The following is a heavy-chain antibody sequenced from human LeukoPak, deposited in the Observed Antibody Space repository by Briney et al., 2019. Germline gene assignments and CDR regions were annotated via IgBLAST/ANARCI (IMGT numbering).Heavy chain of an antibody. CDR3: AKEWNYYDSSGYANDAFDI. CDR1: GFTFSSYA. J-gene: IGHJ3*02. CDR2: ISGSGGST. Sequence: GGSLRLSCAASGFTFSSYAMSWVRQALGKGLEWVSAISGSGGSTYYADSVKGRFTISRDNSKNTLYLQMNSLRAEDTAVYYCAKEWNYYDSSGYANDAFDIWGQGTMVTVSS. D-gene: IGHD3-22*01. V-gene: IGHV3-23*01.